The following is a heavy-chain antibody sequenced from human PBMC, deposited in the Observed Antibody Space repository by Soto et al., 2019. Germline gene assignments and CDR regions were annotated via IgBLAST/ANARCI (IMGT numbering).Heavy chain of an antibody. J-gene: IGHJ6*02. V-gene: IGHV6-1*01. CDR1: GDSVSSNSAA. D-gene: IGHD3-22*01. CDR2: TYYRSKWYN. Sequence: SETLSLTCVISGDSVSSNSAARNWIRQSPSRGLEWLGRTYYRSKWYNDYAVSVKSRITINPDTSKNQFSLQLNSVTPEDTAVYYCARDSRDSSGYYYNYYGMDVWGQGTTVTVSS. CDR3: ARDSRDSSGYYYNYYGMDV.